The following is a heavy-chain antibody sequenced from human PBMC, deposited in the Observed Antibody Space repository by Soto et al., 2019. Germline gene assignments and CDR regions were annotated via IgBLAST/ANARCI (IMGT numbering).Heavy chain of an antibody. CDR1: GLTFSSYW. CDR2: IKQDGSEK. V-gene: IGHV3-7*01. J-gene: IGHJ4*02. D-gene: IGHD3-10*01. Sequence: GGSLRLSCAASGLTFSSYWMSWVRQAPGKGLEWVANIKQDGSEKYYVDSVKGRFTISRDNAKNSLYLQMNSLRAEDTAVYYCARVLNYYGSGSSRASDYWGQGTLVTVSS. CDR3: ARVLNYYGSGSSRASDY.